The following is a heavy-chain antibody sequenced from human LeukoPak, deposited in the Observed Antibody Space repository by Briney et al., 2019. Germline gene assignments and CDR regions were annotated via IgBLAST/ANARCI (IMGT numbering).Heavy chain of an antibody. CDR1: GYTFTSYG. CDR3: AREDYYDSSGYYYGPDY. D-gene: IGHD3-22*01. J-gene: IGHJ4*02. V-gene: IGHV1-18*01. CDR2: ITAYNGDT. Sequence: APVKVSCKASGYTFTSYGITWVRQAPGQGLEWMGWITAYNGDTRYAQKFQGRLTMTTDTSTSTAYMELRSLRSDDTVVYYCAREDYYDSSGYYYGPDYWGQGTLVTVSS.